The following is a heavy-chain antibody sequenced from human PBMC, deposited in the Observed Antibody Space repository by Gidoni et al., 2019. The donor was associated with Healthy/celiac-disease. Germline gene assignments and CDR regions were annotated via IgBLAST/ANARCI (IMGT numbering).Heavy chain of an antibody. CDR3: ARVDLSYSNRDYYGMDV. V-gene: IGHV3-33*01. Sequence: QVQLVESGGGVVQPGRSLRLSCSASGFTFSIYGMHWVRQAPGKGLEWVAVIWYDGSNKYYADSVKGRFTISRDNSKNTLYLQMNSLRAEDTAVYYCARVDLSYSNRDYYGMDVWGQGTTVTVSS. J-gene: IGHJ6*02. CDR2: IWYDGSNK. D-gene: IGHD4-4*01. CDR1: GFTFSIYG.